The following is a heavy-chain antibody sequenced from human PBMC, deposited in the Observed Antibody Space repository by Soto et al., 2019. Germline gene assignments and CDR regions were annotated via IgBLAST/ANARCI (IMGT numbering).Heavy chain of an antibody. CDR3: ARPTVTNDVFDT. D-gene: IGHD4-17*01. Sequence: PGESLKISCKASGYSFINYWIGWVRQMPGKGLEWMGIIHPGDSDTRYSPSFQGHVTMSVDKSINSAYLQWSSLKASDTAMYYCARPTVTNDVFDTWGQGTMVTVSS. CDR2: IHPGDSDT. CDR1: GYSFINYW. V-gene: IGHV5-51*01. J-gene: IGHJ3*02.